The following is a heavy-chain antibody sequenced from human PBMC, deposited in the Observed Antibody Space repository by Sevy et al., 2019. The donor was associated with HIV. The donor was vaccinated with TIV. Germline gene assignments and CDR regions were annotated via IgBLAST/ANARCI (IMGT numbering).Heavy chain of an antibody. CDR1: GYTFTSYG. J-gene: IGHJ6*02. Sequence: ASVKVSCKASGYTFTSYGISWVRQAPGQGLEWMGWISAYNGKTNYAQKLQGRVTMTTDTSTSTAYMELRSLRSDDTAVYYCARDWGDGYNRRYYYYYYGMDVCGQGTTVTVSS. CDR3: ARDWGDGYNRRYYYYYYGMDV. CDR2: ISAYNGKT. V-gene: IGHV1-18*04. D-gene: IGHD5-12*01.